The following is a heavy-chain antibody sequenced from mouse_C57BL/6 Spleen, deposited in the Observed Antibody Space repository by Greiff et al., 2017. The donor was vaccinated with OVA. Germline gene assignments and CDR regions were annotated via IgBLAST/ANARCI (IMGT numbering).Heavy chain of an antibody. J-gene: IGHJ2*01. V-gene: IGHV1-52*01. Sequence: QVQLQQPGAELVRPGSSVKLSCKASGYTFTSYWMHWVKQRPIQGLEWIGNIDPSDSETHYNQKFKDKATLTVDKSSSTAYMQLSSLTSEDSAVYYCARGREMGLRLYFDDWGQGTTLTVSS. CDR2: IDPSDSET. CDR3: ARGREMGLRLYFDD. CDR1: GYTFTSYW. D-gene: IGHD2-4*01.